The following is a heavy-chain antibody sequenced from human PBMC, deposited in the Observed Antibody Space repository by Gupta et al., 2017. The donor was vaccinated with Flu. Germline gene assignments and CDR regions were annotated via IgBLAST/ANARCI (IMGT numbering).Heavy chain of an antibody. CDR3: VRDHSTNWSRGNYFEH. Sequence: EVHLVESGGGLVKPGGSLRLSCAVSGFTFSSYDMNWVRQAPGKGLEWVASISSSSSYIYYADSVKGRFTISRDNAHNSVSLQMASMXSXDTALYXCVRDHSTNWSRGNYFEHWGQGLMVTVSS. CDR1: GFTFSSYD. CDR2: ISSSSSYI. J-gene: IGHJ4*02. V-gene: IGHV3-21*01. D-gene: IGHD2-2*01.